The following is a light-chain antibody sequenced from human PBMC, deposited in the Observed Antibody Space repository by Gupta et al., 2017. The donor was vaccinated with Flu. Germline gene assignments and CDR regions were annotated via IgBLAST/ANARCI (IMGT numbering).Light chain of an antibody. CDR3: QSYDSSLSASV. Sequence: QSVLTQPPSVSGAPGRRVTISCTGSSSNIGADSDVHWYQQLPVTAPKLLIYGNHNRPSGVPYRFSGSKSGTSSSLAITGLQAEDEADYYCQSYDSSLSASVFGTGTKVTVL. CDR2: GNH. CDR1: SSNIGADSD. V-gene: IGLV1-40*01. J-gene: IGLJ1*01.